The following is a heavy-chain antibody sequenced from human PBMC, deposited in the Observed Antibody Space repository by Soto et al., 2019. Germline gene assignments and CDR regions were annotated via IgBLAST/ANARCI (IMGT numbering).Heavy chain of an antibody. CDR3: AREGRGYSYGYWYFDL. J-gene: IGHJ2*01. CDR2: IWYDGSNK. D-gene: IGHD5-18*01. CDR1: GFTFSSYG. V-gene: IGHV3-33*01. Sequence: QVQLVESGGGVVQPGRSLRLSCAASGFTFSSYGMHWVRQAPGKGLEWVAVIWYDGSNKYYADSVKGRFTISRDNSKNTLYLQMNSLRAEDTAVYYCAREGRGYSYGYWYFDLWGRGTLVTVSS.